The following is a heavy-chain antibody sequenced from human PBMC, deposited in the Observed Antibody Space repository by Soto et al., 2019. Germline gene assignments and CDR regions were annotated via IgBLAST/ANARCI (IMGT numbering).Heavy chain of an antibody. V-gene: IGHV3-53*01. Sequence: EVQLVESGGGLIPPGGSLRLSCAASGFLVNSAYMTWVRQAPGKGLEWLSMINSDGSTLYAESVKGRFTISRDNSKNRLDLQVNSLSAEDTAMYYCARSGYSFAWGYWGQGTLVIVTS. CDR1: GFLVNSAY. D-gene: IGHD5-18*01. J-gene: IGHJ4*02. CDR2: INSDGST. CDR3: ARSGYSFAWGY.